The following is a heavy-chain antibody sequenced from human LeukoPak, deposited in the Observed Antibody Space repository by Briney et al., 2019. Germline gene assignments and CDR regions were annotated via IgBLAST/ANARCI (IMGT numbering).Heavy chain of an antibody. D-gene: IGHD3-10*01. CDR2: IYYSGST. CDR1: GGSISSGGYY. J-gene: IGHJ4*02. CDR3: ARSELLWFGGVNSGFDY. V-gene: IGHV4-61*08. Sequence: SQTLSLTCTVSGGSISSGGYYWSWIRQPPGRGLEWIGYIYYSGSTSYNPSLKSRVTISLDTSKNQFSLKLSSVTAADTAVYYCARSELLWFGGVNSGFDYWGQGTLVTVSS.